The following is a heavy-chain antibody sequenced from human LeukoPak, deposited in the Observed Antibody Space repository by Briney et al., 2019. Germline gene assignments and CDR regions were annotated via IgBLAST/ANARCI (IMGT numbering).Heavy chain of an antibody. Sequence: GGSLRLSCGASGFTFDDYGMTWVRQAPGKGLEWLSGISWNGIGITYADSVKGRFTISRDNSKNTLYLQMNSLRAEDTAVYYCAKSLSLLRYFDWTQPYYFDYWGQGTLVTVSS. J-gene: IGHJ4*02. V-gene: IGHV3-20*04. CDR1: GFTFDDYG. CDR2: ISWNGIGI. CDR3: AKSLSLLRYFDWTQPYYFDY. D-gene: IGHD3-9*01.